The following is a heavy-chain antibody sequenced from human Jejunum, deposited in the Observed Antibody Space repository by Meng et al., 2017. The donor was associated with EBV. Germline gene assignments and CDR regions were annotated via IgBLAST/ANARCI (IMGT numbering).Heavy chain of an antibody. CDR3: VRDGYNYIPFDY. CDR2: VSGTGSTT. D-gene: IGHD5-24*01. V-gene: IGHV3-23*04. J-gene: IGHJ4*02. CDR1: GFTLSTYA. Sequence: QLVGSGEGLVQPGGSLRLSCAASGFTLSTYAMSWVRQAPGKGLEWVSHVSGTGSTTYYADSVKGRFTASRDNSNNILYLQMNSLGADDTAVYYCVRDGYNYIPFDYWGQGTLVTVSS.